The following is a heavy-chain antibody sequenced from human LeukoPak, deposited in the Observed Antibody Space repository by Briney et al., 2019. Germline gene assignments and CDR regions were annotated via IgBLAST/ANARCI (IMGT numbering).Heavy chain of an antibody. CDR3: ARSRVCGGDCYSDY. CDR2: IGPSDGNT. CDR1: GYVFTSYF. D-gene: IGHD2-21*01. J-gene: IGHJ4*02. Sequence: ASVKVSCKASGYVFTSYFLHWVRQAPGQGLEWMVMIGPSDGNTNYAQKFQGRVTITADESTSTAYMELSSLRSEDTAVYYCARSRVCGGDCYSDYWGQGTLVTVSS. V-gene: IGHV1-46*01.